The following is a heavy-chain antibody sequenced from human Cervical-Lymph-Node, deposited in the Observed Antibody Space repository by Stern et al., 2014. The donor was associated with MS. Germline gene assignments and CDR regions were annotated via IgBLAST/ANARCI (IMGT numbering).Heavy chain of an antibody. J-gene: IGHJ4*02. CDR2: ISAYNGNT. CDR3: ARTYVRAFDY. D-gene: IGHD3-16*01. Sequence: QVQLEQSGSEVKKPGDSVKVSCKASGYTFTNYGITWVRQAPGRGLEWMGWISAYNGNTNYAQNLQGRVTMTTDTSMNTAYKERRSLRSDDTAVYYCARTYVRAFDYWGQGSLVTVSS. CDR1: GYTFTNYG. V-gene: IGHV1-18*01.